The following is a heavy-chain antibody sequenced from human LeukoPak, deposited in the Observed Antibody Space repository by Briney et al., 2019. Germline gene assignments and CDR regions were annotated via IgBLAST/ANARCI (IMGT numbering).Heavy chain of an antibody. V-gene: IGHV4-59*01. D-gene: IGHD3-9*01. CDR2: MSYSGNT. Sequence: SETLSLTCTVSGTSISNYYWSWIRQPPGKGLEWIGYMSYSGNTNYNPSLKSRVTISVDTSKNQYSLKLSSVTAADTAVYYCARLKFDWLAVNNWFDPWGQGTLVTVSS. CDR3: ARLKFDWLAVNNWFDP. J-gene: IGHJ5*02. CDR1: GTSISNYY.